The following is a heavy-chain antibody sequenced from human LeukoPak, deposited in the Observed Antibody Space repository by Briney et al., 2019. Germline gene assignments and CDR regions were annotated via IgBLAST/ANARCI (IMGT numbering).Heavy chain of an antibody. V-gene: IGHV4-39*01. J-gene: IGHJ4*02. Sequence: KPSETLSLTCTVSGGSISSSTYYWGWIRQPPGKGLEWIGSIYFSGSTYYNPSLKSRVTISVDTSKNQFSLKLSSVTAADTAVYYCARLRRYCGGDCYPRFDYWGQGTLVTVSS. CDR2: IYFSGST. CDR1: GGSISSSTYY. CDR3: ARLRRYCGGDCYPRFDY. D-gene: IGHD2-21*02.